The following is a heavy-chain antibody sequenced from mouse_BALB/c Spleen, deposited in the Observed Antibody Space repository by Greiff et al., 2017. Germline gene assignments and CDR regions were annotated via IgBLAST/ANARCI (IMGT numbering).Heavy chain of an antibody. J-gene: IGHJ2*01. V-gene: IGHV1-14*01. CDR3: ARRVNWYYFDY. Sequence: EVQLQESGPELVKPGASVKMSCKASGYTFTSYVMHWVKQKPGQGLEWIGYINPYNDGTKYNEKFKGKATLTSDKSSSTAYMELSSLTSEDSAVYYCARRVNWYYFDYWGQGTTLTVSS. D-gene: IGHD4-1*01. CDR1: GYTFTSYV. CDR2: INPYNDGT.